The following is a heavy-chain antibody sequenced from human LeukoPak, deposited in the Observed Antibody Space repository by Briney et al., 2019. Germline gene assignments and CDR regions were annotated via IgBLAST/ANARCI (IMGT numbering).Heavy chain of an antibody. CDR2: ISGSGGST. V-gene: IGHV3-23*01. CDR3: AEALRGELWLSDAFDI. J-gene: IGHJ3*02. Sequence: GGSLRLSCAASGFTFTSYAMSWVRQAPGKGLEWVSAISGSGGSTYYADSVKGRFTISRDNSKNTLYLQMNSPIAEDTAVYYCAEALRGELWLSDAFDIWGQGTIVTVSS. CDR1: GFTFTSYA. D-gene: IGHD5-18*01.